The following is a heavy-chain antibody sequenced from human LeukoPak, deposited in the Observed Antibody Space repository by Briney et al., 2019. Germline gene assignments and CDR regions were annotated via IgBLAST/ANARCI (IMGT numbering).Heavy chain of an antibody. D-gene: IGHD1-1*01. Sequence: PGGSLRLSCAASGFTFSSYAMHWVRQAPGKGLEWVAVISYDGSNKYYADSVKGRFTISRDNSKNTLYLQMNSLRAEDTAVYYCAKPPSPFGRVLGPFDLWGRGTLVTVSS. V-gene: IGHV3-30-3*02. CDR1: GFTFSSYA. J-gene: IGHJ2*01. CDR2: ISYDGSNK. CDR3: AKPPSPFGRVLGPFDL.